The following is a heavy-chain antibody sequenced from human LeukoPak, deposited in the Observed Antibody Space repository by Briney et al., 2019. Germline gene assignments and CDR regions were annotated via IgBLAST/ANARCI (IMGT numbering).Heavy chain of an antibody. D-gene: IGHD6-13*01. CDR2: IYYSGST. J-gene: IGHJ2*01. Sequence: SETLSLTCTVSGGSISSYYWSWIRQPPGKGLEWIGYIYYSGSTNYNPSLKSRVTISVDTSKSQFSLKLSSVTAADTAVYYCARVAAAYDWYFDLWGRGTLVTVSS. CDR1: GGSISSYY. V-gene: IGHV4-59*01. CDR3: ARVAAAYDWYFDL.